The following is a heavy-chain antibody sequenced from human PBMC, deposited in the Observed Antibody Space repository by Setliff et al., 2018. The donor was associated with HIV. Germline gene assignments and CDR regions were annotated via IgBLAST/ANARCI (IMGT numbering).Heavy chain of an antibody. CDR1: GGSISSYY. D-gene: IGHD6-13*01. J-gene: IGHJ4*02. CDR3: ARGLSSPFAAGL. CDR2: IYYSGST. Sequence: KASETLSLTCTVSGGSISSYYWSWIRQPPGKGLEWIGYIYYSGSTNYNPSLKSRVTISVDTSKNQFSLKLSSLTSADTAVYYCARGLSSPFAAGLWGQGTLVTVSS. V-gene: IGHV4-59*01.